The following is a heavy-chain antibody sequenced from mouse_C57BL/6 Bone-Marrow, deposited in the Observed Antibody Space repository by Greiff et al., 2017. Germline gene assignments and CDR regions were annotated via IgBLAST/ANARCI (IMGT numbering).Heavy chain of an antibody. CDR3: ARYDYDWFAY. V-gene: IGHV1-4*01. J-gene: IGHJ3*01. Sequence: VQLQQSGAELARPGASVKMSCKASGYTFTSYTMHWVKQRPGQGLEWIGYINPSSGYTKYNQKFKDKATLTADKSSSTAYMQLSILTSDDSAVYYCARYDYDWFAYWGQGTLVTVSA. D-gene: IGHD2-4*01. CDR2: INPSSGYT. CDR1: GYTFTSYT.